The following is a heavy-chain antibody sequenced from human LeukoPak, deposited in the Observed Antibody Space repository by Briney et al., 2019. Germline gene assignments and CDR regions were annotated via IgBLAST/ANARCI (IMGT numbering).Heavy chain of an antibody. J-gene: IGHJ4*02. CDR3: AKPYYYGSGSYHLDY. D-gene: IGHD3-10*01. CDR1: GYTFTSYY. V-gene: IGHV1-46*01. Sequence: GASVKVSCKASGYTFTSYYMHWVRQAPGQGLEWMGIINPSGGSTSYAQKFQGRVTMTRDTSTSTVYMELSSLRSEDTAVYYCAKPYYYGSGSYHLDYWGQGTLVTVSS. CDR2: INPSGGST.